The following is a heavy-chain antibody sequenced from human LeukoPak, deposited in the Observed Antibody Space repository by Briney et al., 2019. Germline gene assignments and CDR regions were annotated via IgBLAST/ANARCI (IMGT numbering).Heavy chain of an antibody. CDR1: GFTFSSYS. J-gene: IGHJ4*02. Sequence: GGSLRLSCAASGFTFSSYSMNWVRQAPGKGLEWVSSISSSSSYIYYADSVKGRFTISRDNAKNSLYLQMNSLRAEDTAAYYCARDTGIAAALDYWGQGTLVTVSS. D-gene: IGHD6-13*01. CDR3: ARDTGIAAALDY. V-gene: IGHV3-21*01. CDR2: ISSSSSYI.